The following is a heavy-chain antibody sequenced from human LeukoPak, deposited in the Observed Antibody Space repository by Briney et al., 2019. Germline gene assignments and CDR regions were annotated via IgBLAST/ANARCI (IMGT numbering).Heavy chain of an antibody. V-gene: IGHV3-48*03. J-gene: IGHJ4*02. CDR3: ARGSGDY. CDR2: INSNGVTI. Sequence: PGGSLRLSCAASGFTFSSYEMNWVRQAPGKGLEWVSYINSNGVTIYYVDSVKGRFTISRDNAKNSLYLQMTSLRAEDTAVYYCARGSGDYSGQGTLVTVSS. CDR1: GFTFSSYE.